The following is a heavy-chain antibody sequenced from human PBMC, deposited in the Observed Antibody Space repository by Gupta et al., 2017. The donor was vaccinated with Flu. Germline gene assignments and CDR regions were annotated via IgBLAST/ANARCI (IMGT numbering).Heavy chain of an antibody. Sequence: APGKGLEWLALISSDGNDQYYADSVKGRFTVSRDNSRNTLYLQLSSLGPEDTALYHCAKDPVDATMAKYYYYYYFLDVWGNGTTITVSS. V-gene: IGHV3-30*04. D-gene: IGHD5-18*01. CDR3: AKDPVDATMAKYYYYYYFLDV. CDR2: ISSDGNDQ. J-gene: IGHJ6*03.